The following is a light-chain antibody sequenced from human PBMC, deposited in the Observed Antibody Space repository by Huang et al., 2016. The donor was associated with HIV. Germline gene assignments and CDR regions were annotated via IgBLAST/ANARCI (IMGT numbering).Light chain of an antibody. CDR1: QSVSSY. V-gene: IGKV3-11*01. J-gene: IGKJ5*01. CDR3: QQRSNWPRGIT. Sequence: EIVLTQSPATLSLSPGERATLSCRASQSVSSYLAWYQQKPGHAPRLLIYDASSRASGIPARFSGSGSGTDFTLTITSLEPEDFAVYYCQQRSNWPRGITFGQGTRLEIK. CDR2: DAS.